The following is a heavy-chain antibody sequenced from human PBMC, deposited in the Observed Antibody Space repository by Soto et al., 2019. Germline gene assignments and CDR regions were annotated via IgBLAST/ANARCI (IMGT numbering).Heavy chain of an antibody. V-gene: IGHV1-69*12. CDR2: IIPIFGTA. CDR1: GGTFSSYA. D-gene: IGHD3-3*01. CDR3: ARVNTIVGVVNKNRRWFDP. Sequence: QVQLVQSGAEVKKPGSSVKVSCKASGGTFSSYAISWVRQAPGQGLEWMGGIIPIFGTANYAQKIQGRVTMTADDSTSAAYVELSSVRSEDKAVYYCARVNTIVGVVNKNRRWFDPWGQGTLVTVSS. J-gene: IGHJ5*02.